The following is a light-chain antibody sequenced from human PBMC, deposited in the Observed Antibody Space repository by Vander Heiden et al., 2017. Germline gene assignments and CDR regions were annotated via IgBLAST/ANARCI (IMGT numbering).Light chain of an antibody. CDR2: DAS. Sequence: DIVLTQSPATLSLSAGEGATLTWRGSQDVGKYGAWYQQQPGQAPRLLIYDASNRATGVPARFSGSEFGADFTLTISSLEPEDFAIYYCQQRSSWPPVTFGGGTRVEIK. CDR3: QQRSSWPPVT. V-gene: IGKV3-11*01. J-gene: IGKJ4*01. CDR1: QDVGKY.